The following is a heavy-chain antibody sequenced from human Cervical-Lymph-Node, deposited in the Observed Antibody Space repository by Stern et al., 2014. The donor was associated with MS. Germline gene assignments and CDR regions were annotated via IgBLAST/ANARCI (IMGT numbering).Heavy chain of an antibody. CDR2: ISGSDGIT. CDR3: AKVYGSGPFDY. J-gene: IGHJ4*02. D-gene: IGHD6-19*01. Sequence: VQLVESGGTLAQPGGSLRLSCAASGFTFSSYAMSWVRQAPGKGLEWVSVISGSDGITFYANSVKGRFTISRDNSKNTLFLQMNSLRAEDTAVYYCAKVYGSGPFDYWGQGTLVTVSS. CDR1: GFTFSSYA. V-gene: IGHV3-23*04.